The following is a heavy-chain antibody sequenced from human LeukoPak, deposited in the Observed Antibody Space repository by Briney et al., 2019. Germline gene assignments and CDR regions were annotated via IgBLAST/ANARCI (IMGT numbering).Heavy chain of an antibody. CDR1: GFTFSSYG. CDR2: IWYDGSNK. V-gene: IGHV3-33*01. J-gene: IGHJ4*02. D-gene: IGHD3-3*01. CDR3: ARRDFWSGLDY. Sequence: GGSLRLSCAASGFTFSSYGMHWVRQAPGKGLEWVAVIWYDGSNKYYADSVKGRFTISRDNSKNTLYLQMNSLRAEDTAVYYCARRDFWSGLDYWGQGTLVTVSS.